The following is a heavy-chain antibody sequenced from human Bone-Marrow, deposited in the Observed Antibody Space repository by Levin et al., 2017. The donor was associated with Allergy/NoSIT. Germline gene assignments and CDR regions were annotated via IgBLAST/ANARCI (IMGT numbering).Heavy chain of an antibody. D-gene: IGHD3-22*01. Sequence: GASVKVSCRASGYTFTDYYLYWLRQAPGQGLEWMGWVNPNTRGSNSAQQFQGRVTMTRDTSISTVYMELNGLTSDDTAVYYCARGFRALGGYYFDYWGQGTLVTVSS. J-gene: IGHJ4*02. CDR3: ARGFRALGGYYFDY. V-gene: IGHV1-2*02. CDR1: GYTFTDYY. CDR2: VNPNTRGS.